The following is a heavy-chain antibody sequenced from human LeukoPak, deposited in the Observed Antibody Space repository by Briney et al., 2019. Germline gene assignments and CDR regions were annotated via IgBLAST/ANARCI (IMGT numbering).Heavy chain of an antibody. V-gene: IGHV3-66*01. CDR1: EFSVGSNY. D-gene: IGHD3-22*01. CDR3: ARGGQYYDSAFDI. J-gene: IGHJ3*02. Sequence: GGSLRLPCAASEFSVGSNYMTWVRQAPGKGLEWVSLIYSGGSTYYADSVKGRFTISRDNSKNTLYLQMNSLRAEDTAVYYCARGGQYYDSAFDIWGQGTMVTVSS. CDR2: IYSGGST.